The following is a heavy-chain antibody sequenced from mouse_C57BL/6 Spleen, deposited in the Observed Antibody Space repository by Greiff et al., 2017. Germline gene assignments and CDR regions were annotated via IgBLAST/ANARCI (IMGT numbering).Heavy chain of an antibody. J-gene: IGHJ2*01. Sequence: VKLQQPGAELVKPGASVKLSCKASGYTFTSYWMHWVKQRPGQGLEWIGMIHPNSGSTNYNEKFKSKATLTVDKSSSTAYMQLSSLTSEDSAVYYCARSLITTVVPFFDYWGQGTTLTVSS. CDR3: ARSLITTVVPFFDY. D-gene: IGHD1-1*01. V-gene: IGHV1-64*01. CDR2: IHPNSGST. CDR1: GYTFTSYW.